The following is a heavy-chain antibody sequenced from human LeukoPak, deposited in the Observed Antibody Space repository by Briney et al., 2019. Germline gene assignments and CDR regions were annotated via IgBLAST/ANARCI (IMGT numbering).Heavy chain of an antibody. D-gene: IGHD3-10*01. CDR3: AREVTRGVYDY. CDR1: GGTFSSYA. Sequence: SVKVSCKASGGTFSSYAISWVRQAPGQGLEWMGRIIPIFGIANYAQKFQGRVTITADKSTSTAYMELSSLRSEDTAVCYCAREVTRGVYDYWGQGTLVTVSS. CDR2: IIPIFGIA. V-gene: IGHV1-69*04. J-gene: IGHJ4*02.